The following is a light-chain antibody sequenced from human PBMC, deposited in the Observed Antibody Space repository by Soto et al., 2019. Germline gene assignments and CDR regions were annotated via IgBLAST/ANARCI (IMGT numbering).Light chain of an antibody. CDR2: GVT. CDR1: HNDIGTYDY. V-gene: IGLV2-14*03. Sequence: SALTQPTSVSGSPGQSITISCTGNHNDIGTYDYVSWYQQHPGRAPRLLIHGVTTRPSGISDRFSASKSGLTASLTISGLQPEDEADYYCSSFTSNRIYVFGPGTKLTVL. CDR3: SSFTSNRIYV. J-gene: IGLJ1*01.